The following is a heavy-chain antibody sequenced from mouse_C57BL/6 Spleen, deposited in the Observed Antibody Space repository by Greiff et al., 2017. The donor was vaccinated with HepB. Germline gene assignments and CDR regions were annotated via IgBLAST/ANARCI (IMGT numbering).Heavy chain of an antibody. D-gene: IGHD1-1*01. CDR3: AGSSYYYAMDY. J-gene: IGHJ4*01. CDR2: IYPGDGDT. CDR1: GYAFSSSW. Sequence: QVQLQQSGPELVKPGASVKISCKASGYAFSSSWMNWVKQRPGKGLEWIGRIYPGDGDTNYNGKFKGKATLTADKSSSTAYMQLSSLTSEDSAVYFCAGSSYYYAMDYWGQGTSVTVSS. V-gene: IGHV1-82*01.